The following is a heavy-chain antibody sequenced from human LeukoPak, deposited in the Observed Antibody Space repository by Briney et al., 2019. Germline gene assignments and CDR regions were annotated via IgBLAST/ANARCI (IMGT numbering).Heavy chain of an antibody. J-gene: IGHJ3*02. CDR3: ARDRITMVRGPHDAFDI. CDR1: GFTFSSYA. D-gene: IGHD3-10*01. V-gene: IGHV3-30-3*01. CDR2: ISYDGSNK. Sequence: PGRSLRLSCAASGFTFSSYAMHWVRQAPGKGLEWVAVISYDGSNKYYADSVKGRFTISRDNSKNTLYLQMNSLRAEDTAVYYCARDRITMVRGPHDAFDIWGQGTMVTVSS.